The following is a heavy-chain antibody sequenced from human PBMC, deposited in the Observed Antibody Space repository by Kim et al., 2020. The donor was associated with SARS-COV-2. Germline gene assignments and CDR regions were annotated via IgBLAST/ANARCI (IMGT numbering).Heavy chain of an antibody. Sequence: GGSLRLSCAASGFTFSTYGMHWVRQAPGKGLEWVAVISYDGSNQYYADSVKGRFTISRDNSKNTQYLHMNSLRAEDTAVYYFARAPAWADYYYYYGMDVWGQGTTVTVSS. CDR3: ARAPAWADYYYYYGMDV. V-gene: IGHV3-30-3*01. J-gene: IGHJ6*02. CDR2: ISYDGSNQ. CDR1: GFTFSTYG.